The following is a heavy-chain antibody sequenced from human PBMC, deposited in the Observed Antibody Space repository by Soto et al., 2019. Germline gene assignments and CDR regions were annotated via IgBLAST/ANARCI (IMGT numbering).Heavy chain of an antibody. J-gene: IGHJ4*02. D-gene: IGHD6-25*01. V-gene: IGHV3-23*01. Sequence: EVQLLESGGCLVQPGRSLRLSCAASGFTFSNYAMSWVRQAPGQGRDWVSAISGSGGTTYYADSVKGRFTISRDNSKNTLFLQMNSLRAEDAAVYYCAKFFVETGSNSGWPWSFHYWGQGTLVTVSS. CDR3: AKFFVETGSNSGWPWSFHY. CDR2: ISGSGGTT. CDR1: GFTFSNYA.